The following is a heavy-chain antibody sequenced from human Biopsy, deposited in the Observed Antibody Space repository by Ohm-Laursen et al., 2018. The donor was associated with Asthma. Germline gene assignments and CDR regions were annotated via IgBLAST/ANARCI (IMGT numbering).Heavy chain of an antibody. Sequence: SLRLSCAASGFTFSSYGIHWVRQAPGKGLEWVAVIWYDGGYKDNVDSVKGRFTISRDNSKNTLYLQMNSLRSDDTAVYYCAREVLWFGESTNPGGMDVWGQGTTVTVSS. J-gene: IGHJ6*02. CDR1: GFTFSSYG. V-gene: IGHV3-33*01. D-gene: IGHD3-10*01. CDR2: IWYDGGYK. CDR3: AREVLWFGESTNPGGMDV.